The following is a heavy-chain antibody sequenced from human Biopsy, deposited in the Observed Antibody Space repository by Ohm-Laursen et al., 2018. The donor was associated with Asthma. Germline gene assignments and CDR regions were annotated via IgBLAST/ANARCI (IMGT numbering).Heavy chain of an antibody. Sequence: RSLILSCAASGFSFGSFGMHWVRQVPGKGPEWVALISFDGRYEYYADSVKGRFTISRDNPMKRLYLQMSSLTAEDTAVYYCASRGGDFWSGYYMDYWGQGTLVTVS. CDR2: ISFDGRYE. CDR3: ASRGGDFWSGYYMDY. CDR1: GFSFGSFG. J-gene: IGHJ4*02. D-gene: IGHD3-3*01. V-gene: IGHV3-30*03.